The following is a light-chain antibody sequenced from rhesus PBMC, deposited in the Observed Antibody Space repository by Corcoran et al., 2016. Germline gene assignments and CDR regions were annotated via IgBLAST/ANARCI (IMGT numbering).Light chain of an antibody. CDR2: KAC. Sequence: DIQMTQSPSSLSASVGDTVTITCRASQSISSWLDWYQQKPGKAPPLLYYKACSLQSGVPSRFSGSGSRTDFTLAFSSLLPEVFATSYCLQYSRRPYSFGQGAKVGV. CDR3: LQYSRRPYS. V-gene: IGKV1-22*01. J-gene: IGKJ2*01. CDR1: QSISSW.